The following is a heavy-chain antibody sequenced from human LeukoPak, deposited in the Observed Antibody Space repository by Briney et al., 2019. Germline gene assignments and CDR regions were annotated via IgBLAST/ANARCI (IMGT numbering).Heavy chain of an antibody. Sequence: GASVKVSCKASGYTFTSYDINWVRQAAGQGLEWMGWMNPNSGNTGYAQKFQGRVTMTRNTSISTAYMELSSLRSEDTAVYYCARDSSSRVYYFDYWGQGTLVTVSS. CDR3: ARDSSSRVYYFDY. CDR1: GYTFTSYD. J-gene: IGHJ4*02. V-gene: IGHV1-8*01. D-gene: IGHD6-6*01. CDR2: MNPNSGNT.